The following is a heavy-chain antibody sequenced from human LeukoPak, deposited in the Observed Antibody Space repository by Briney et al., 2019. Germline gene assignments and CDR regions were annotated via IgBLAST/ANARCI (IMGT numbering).Heavy chain of an antibody. Sequence: GGSLRLSCSASGFTLSSYSMNWVRQAPGKGLEWVSSISSSSNYIYYADSVKGRFTISRDNAKNSLYLQMNSLRAEDTAVYYCAREAYYYDSSGYYCDYWGQGTLVTVSS. CDR2: ISSSSNYI. CDR1: GFTLSSYS. J-gene: IGHJ4*02. V-gene: IGHV3-21*01. D-gene: IGHD3-22*01. CDR3: AREAYYYDSSGYYCDY.